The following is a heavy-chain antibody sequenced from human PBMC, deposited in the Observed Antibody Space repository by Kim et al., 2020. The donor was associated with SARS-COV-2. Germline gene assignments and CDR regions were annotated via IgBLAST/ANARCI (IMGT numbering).Heavy chain of an antibody. V-gene: IGHV3-33*01. CDR2: TWYEGTEK. CDR1: GFTVTNYG. D-gene: IGHD5-12*01. Sequence: GGSLRLSCAASGFTVTNYGIHWVRQAPGKGLEWVAVTWYEGTEKAYADAAQGRFTISTDTSKNTVYLQMNSLRVEDTAVYYCARGASGYHNNGLDVWGQGTPVTVSS. CDR3: ARGASGYHNNGLDV. J-gene: IGHJ6*02.